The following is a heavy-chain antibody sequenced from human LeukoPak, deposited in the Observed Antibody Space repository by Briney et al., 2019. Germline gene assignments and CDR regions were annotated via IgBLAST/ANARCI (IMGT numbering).Heavy chain of an antibody. V-gene: IGHV3-48*04. CDR3: ARDLDYYDSSGYY. Sequence: PSGGSLRLSCAASGFTFSSYSMNWVRQAPGKGLEWVSYISSSSSTIYYADSVKGRFTISRDNAKNSLYLQMNSLRAEDTAVYYCARDLDYYDSSGYYWGQGTLVTVSS. J-gene: IGHJ1*01. CDR1: GFTFSSYS. CDR2: ISSSSSTI. D-gene: IGHD3-22*01.